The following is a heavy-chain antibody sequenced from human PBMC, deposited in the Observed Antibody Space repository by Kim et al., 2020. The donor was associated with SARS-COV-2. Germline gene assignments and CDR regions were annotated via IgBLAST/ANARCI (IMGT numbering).Heavy chain of an antibody. Sequence: GGSLRLSCATSGFPFSGSAIHWVRQASGKGLEWVGRIRSKGNSYATQYAASVKGRFAISRDDSKNTAYLHMSSLKTEDTATYYCTRQYYPGGHGYEIDYWGQGTRVTVSS. CDR2: IRSKGNSYAT. CDR1: GFPFSGSA. V-gene: IGHV3-73*01. CDR3: TRQYYPGGHGYEIDY. J-gene: IGHJ4*02. D-gene: IGHD2-21*01.